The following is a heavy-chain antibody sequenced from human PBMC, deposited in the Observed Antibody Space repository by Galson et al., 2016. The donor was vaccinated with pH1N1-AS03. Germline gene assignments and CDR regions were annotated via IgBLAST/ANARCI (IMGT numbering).Heavy chain of an antibody. CDR1: GGTFGNFV. V-gene: IGHV1-69*06. CDR2: IIPFFGSA. CDR3: ARGKWFGELAYYYYYGMDV. J-gene: IGHJ6*02. D-gene: IGHD3-10*01. Sequence: SVKVSCKAAGGTFGNFVFTWVRQAPGQGLEWIGGIIPFFGSANYTQELRDRVEITVDKSTRTVDMELRRLRYEDTAVYYCARGKWFGELAYYYYYGMDVWGQGTTVTVSS.